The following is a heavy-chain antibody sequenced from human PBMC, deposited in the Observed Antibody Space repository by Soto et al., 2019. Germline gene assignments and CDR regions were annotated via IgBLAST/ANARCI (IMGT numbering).Heavy chain of an antibody. CDR3: ARELTGYPNWFDP. V-gene: IGHV4-30-2*01. D-gene: IGHD3-9*01. CDR2: IYHSGST. CDR1: GGSISSGGYS. J-gene: IGHJ5*02. Sequence: PSETLSLTCAVSGGSISSGGYSWSWIRQPPGKGLEWIGYIYHSGSTYYNPSLKSRVTISVDRSKNQFSLKLSSVTAADTAVYYCARELTGYPNWFDPWGQGTLVTVSS.